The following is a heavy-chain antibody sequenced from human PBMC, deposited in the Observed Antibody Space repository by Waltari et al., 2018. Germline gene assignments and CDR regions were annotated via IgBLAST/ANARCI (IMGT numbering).Heavy chain of an antibody. CDR1: GFTISNNY. V-gene: IGHV3-53*02. D-gene: IGHD3-3*01. CDR2: FYGGGSS. J-gene: IGHJ4*02. CDR3: ALSSGVVKGYLDY. Sequence: EVQLVESGGGLIQPGMSLRLSCAASGFTISNNYISWVRQAPGKGLEWVSVFYGGGSSYHADSVEGRFTVSRDASKNTVYLQMNSLTAEDTAVYYCALSSGVVKGYLDYWGQGTLVTVSS.